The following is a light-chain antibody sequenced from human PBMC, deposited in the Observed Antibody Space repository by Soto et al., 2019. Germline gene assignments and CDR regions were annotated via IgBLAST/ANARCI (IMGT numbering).Light chain of an antibody. J-gene: IGLJ3*02. Sequence: SYELTQPSSVSVSPGQTARITCSGDVLAKKYARWFQQKPGQAPVLVIYKDNERPSGIPERFSGSSSGTTVTLIISGARVEDEADYYCYTAADNNQSMFGGGTKLTVL. CDR2: KDN. V-gene: IGLV3-27*01. CDR1: VLAKKY. CDR3: YTAADNNQSM.